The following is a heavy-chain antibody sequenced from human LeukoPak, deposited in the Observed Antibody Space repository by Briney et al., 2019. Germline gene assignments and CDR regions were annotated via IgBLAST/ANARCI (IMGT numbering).Heavy chain of an antibody. D-gene: IGHD3-10*01. CDR3: ARDGGYGSGALDI. CDR2: IYYSGST. CDR1: GGSISSYY. V-gene: IGHV4-59*01. Sequence: SETLSLTCTVSGGSISSYYWSWIRQPPGKGLEWIGYIYYSGSTNYNPSLKSRVTISVDTSKNQFSLKLSSVTAADTAVYYCARDGGYGSGALDIWGQGTMVTVSS. J-gene: IGHJ3*02.